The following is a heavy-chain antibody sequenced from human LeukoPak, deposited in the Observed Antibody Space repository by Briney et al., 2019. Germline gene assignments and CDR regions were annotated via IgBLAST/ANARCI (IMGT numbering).Heavy chain of an antibody. Sequence: ASVKVSCKASGYTFTGYYMHWVRQAPGQGLEWMGWINPTSGGTNYAQKFQGRVTMTRDTSISTAYMELSRLRSDDTAVYYCARRQIYCSSTSCYIKNWGQGTLVTVSS. CDR2: INPTSGGT. CDR1: GYTFTGYY. CDR3: ARRQIYCSSTSCYIKN. V-gene: IGHV1-2*02. D-gene: IGHD2-2*02. J-gene: IGHJ4*02.